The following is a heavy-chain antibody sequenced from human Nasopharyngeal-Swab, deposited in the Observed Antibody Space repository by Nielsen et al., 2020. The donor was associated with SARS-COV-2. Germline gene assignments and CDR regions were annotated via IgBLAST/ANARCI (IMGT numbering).Heavy chain of an antibody. J-gene: IGHJ4*02. V-gene: IGHV3-11*06. CDR2: ISSSSSYT. Sequence: GGSLRLSWAASGFTFSDYYMSWIRQAPGKGLEWVSYISSSSSYTNYADSVKGRFTISRDNAKNSLYLQMNSLRAEDTAVYYCARDLSSGWYGSFDYWGQGTLVTVSS. CDR1: GFTFSDYY. CDR3: ARDLSSGWYGSFDY. D-gene: IGHD6-19*01.